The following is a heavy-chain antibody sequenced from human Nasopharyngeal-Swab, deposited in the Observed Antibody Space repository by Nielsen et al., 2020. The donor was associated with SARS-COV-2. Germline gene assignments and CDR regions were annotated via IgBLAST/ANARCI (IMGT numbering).Heavy chain of an antibody. Sequence: WIRQHPGKGLEWIGYIYYSGSTYYNPSLKSRVTISVDTSKNQFSLKLSSVTAADTAVYYCARDRVVPAAMWAYYYYYDMDVWGQGTTVTVSS. CDR3: ARDRVVPAAMWAYYYYYDMDV. D-gene: IGHD2-2*01. CDR2: IYYSGST. J-gene: IGHJ6*02. V-gene: IGHV4-31*02.